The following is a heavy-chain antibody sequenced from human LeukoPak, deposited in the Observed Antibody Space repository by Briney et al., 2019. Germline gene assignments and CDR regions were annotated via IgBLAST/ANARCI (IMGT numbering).Heavy chain of an antibody. V-gene: IGHV3-33*01. Sequence: PGGSLRLSCAASGFTFSSCGMHWVRQAPGKGLEWGAVIWYDGSKKYHADSVKGRFTISRDNSKNTLYLQMNSLRAEDTAVYYCARSVLSPVLQDFDYWGRGTLVTVSS. CDR1: GFTFSSCG. J-gene: IGHJ4*02. CDR2: IWYDGSKK. D-gene: IGHD5-24*01. CDR3: ARSVLSPVLQDFDY.